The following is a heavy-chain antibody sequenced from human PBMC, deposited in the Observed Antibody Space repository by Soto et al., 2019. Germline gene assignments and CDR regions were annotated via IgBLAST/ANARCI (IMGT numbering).Heavy chain of an antibody. D-gene: IGHD3-10*01. J-gene: IGHJ4*02. V-gene: IGHV3-30*18. CDR2: ISYNGISK. Sequence: QVQLVESGGGVVQPGRSLRLSCGASGFAFSNYGIHWVRQAPGKGLEWVAVISYNGISKYYVDSVKGRFTISRDNSKNTVYLQMDSRGPEDTAVYYCVKEIDASGSYVLDYWGQGTLVIVSS. CDR3: VKEIDASGSYVLDY. CDR1: GFAFSNYG.